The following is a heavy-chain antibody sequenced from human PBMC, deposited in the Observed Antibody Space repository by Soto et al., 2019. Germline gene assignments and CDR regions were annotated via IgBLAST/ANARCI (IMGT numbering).Heavy chain of an antibody. V-gene: IGHV3-48*02. CDR2: ISGSSNTI. D-gene: IGHD3-10*01. J-gene: IGHJ6*02. Sequence: EVQLVESGGGLIQRGGSRRLSGAASGFPLGTYSLNWVGQAPGKGLGWLSYISGSSNTIYYADSVKGRFTISRDNAKNSLYLQMNSLRDEDTAVYFCARGFDLQYGMDVWGQGTTVTVSS. CDR1: GFPLGTYS. CDR3: ARGFDLQYGMDV.